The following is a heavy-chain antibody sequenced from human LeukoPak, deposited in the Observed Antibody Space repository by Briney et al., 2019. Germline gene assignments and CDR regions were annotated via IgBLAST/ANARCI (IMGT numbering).Heavy chain of an antibody. D-gene: IGHD1-26*01. V-gene: IGHV3-11*04. Sequence: GGSLRLSCAASGFTFSDYYMSWIRQAPGKGLEWCSYIISSGITIYYADSVKGRFTISRDNAKNSLYLQMNSLRAEDTAVYYWSRFFGGSYAYWGQGTLVTVSS. J-gene: IGHJ4*02. CDR3: SRFFGGSYAY. CDR2: IISSGITI. CDR1: GFTFSDYY.